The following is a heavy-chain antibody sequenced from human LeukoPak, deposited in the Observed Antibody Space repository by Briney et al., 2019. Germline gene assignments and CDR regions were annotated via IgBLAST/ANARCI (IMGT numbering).Heavy chain of an antibody. CDR2: IYYSGST. Sequence: SETLSLTCTVSGGSISSYYWSWIRQPPGKGLEWIGYIYYSGSTNYNPSLTSRVTISVATSKNQYSLKLSSVNAADTAVYYCARCRVGATSHYYGMDVWGQGTTVTVSS. CDR1: GGSISSYY. CDR3: ARCRVGATSHYYGMDV. J-gene: IGHJ6*02. V-gene: IGHV4-59*08. D-gene: IGHD1-26*01.